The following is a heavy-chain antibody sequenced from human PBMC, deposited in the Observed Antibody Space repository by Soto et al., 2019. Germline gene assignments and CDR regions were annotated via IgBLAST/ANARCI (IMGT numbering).Heavy chain of an antibody. CDR2: IYYSGST. D-gene: IGHD2-15*01. V-gene: IGHV4-31*03. J-gene: IGHJ6*02. Sequence: TLSLTCPVSGGSISSGGYYWSWIRQHPGKGLEWIGYIYYSGSTYYNPSLKSRVTISVDTSKNQFSLKLSSVTAADTAVYYCARDRCSGGSCLYGMDVWRQGTTVTVSS. CDR1: GGSISSGGYY. CDR3: ARDRCSGGSCLYGMDV.